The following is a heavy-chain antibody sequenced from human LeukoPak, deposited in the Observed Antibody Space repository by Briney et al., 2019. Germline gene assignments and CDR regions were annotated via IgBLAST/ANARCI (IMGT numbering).Heavy chain of an antibody. Sequence: PGGSLRLSCAASGFTFSSYWMHWVRQAPGKGLLWVSRISSDGSSTTYADSVKGRFTISRDNAKNTLYLQMNSVRAEDTAVYYCARAAVAGDFDYWGRGTLVTVSS. V-gene: IGHV3-74*01. D-gene: IGHD6-19*01. CDR1: GFTFSSYW. CDR3: ARAAVAGDFDY. CDR2: ISSDGSST. J-gene: IGHJ4*02.